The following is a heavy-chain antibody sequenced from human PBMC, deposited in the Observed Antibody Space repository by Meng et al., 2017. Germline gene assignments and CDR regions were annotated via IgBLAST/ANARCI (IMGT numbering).Heavy chain of an antibody. D-gene: IGHD2/OR15-2a*01. CDR2: INHSGST. CDR3: ARVGSFLRDY. CDR1: GGSFSGYY. V-gene: IGHV4-34*01. Sequence: QVQLQQWGAGLLKPSETLSLTCGVYGGSFSGYYWSWIRQPPGKGLEWIGEINHSGSTNYNPSLKSRVTISVDTSKNQFSLKLSSVTAADTAVYYCARVGSFLRDYWGQGTLVTVSS. J-gene: IGHJ4*02.